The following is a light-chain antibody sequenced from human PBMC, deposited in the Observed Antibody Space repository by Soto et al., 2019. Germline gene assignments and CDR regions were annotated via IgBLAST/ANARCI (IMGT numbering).Light chain of an antibody. CDR2: GAS. J-gene: IGKJ5*01. V-gene: IGKV3-20*01. CDR3: QQYGSSPVT. Sequence: EIVLTQSPGTLSLSPGERPTLSCRASQSVSSSYLAWYQQKPGQAPRLLIYGASSRAPGIPDRFSGSGSGTDFTLTISRLEPEDVAVYYCQQYGSSPVTFGQGTRLEIK. CDR1: QSVSSSY.